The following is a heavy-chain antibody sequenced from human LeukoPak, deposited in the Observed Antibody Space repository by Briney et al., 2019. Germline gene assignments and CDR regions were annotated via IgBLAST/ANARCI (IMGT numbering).Heavy chain of an antibody. V-gene: IGHV3-74*01. J-gene: IGHJ4*02. D-gene: IGHD3-22*01. Sequence: PGGSLRLSCAASGFTFSSYWMHWVRQAPGKGLVWVSRINSDGSSTSYADSVKGRFTISRDNSKNTLYLQMNSLRAEDTAVYYCAKPGVNYYDSSGYDYWGQGTLVTVSS. CDR3: AKPGVNYYDSSGYDY. CDR2: INSDGSST. CDR1: GFTFSSYW.